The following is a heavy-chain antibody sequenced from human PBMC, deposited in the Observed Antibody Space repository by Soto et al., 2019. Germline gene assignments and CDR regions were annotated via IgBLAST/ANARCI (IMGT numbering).Heavy chain of an antibody. CDR2: ISYDGSNK. CDR1: GFTFSSYG. D-gene: IGHD6-13*01. CDR3: AKDLEAAGTDY. V-gene: IGHV3-30*18. Sequence: QVQLVESGGGVVQPGRSLRLSCAASGFTFSSYGMHWVRQAPGKGLEWVAVISYDGSNKYYADSVKGRFTISRDNSKNTLYLQMNSLRAEDTAVYYCAKDLEAAGTDYWGQGTLVTVSS. J-gene: IGHJ4*02.